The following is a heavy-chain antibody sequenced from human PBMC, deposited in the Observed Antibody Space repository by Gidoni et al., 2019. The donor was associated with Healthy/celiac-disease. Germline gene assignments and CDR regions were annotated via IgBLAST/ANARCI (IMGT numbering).Heavy chain of an antibody. CDR1: GFPFSSYG. CDR3: ARETGSAVAGVYYYGMDV. CDR2: IRSSSSTI. Sequence: EVQLVESGGGLVQPGGSLRLSFAASGFPFSSYGMNWVRQAPGKGLEWVSYIRSSSSTIYYADSVKSRFTISRDNAKNSLYLQMISLRAEDTAVYYCARETGSAVAGVYYYGMDVWGQGTTVTVSS. V-gene: IGHV3-48*01. J-gene: IGHJ6*02. D-gene: IGHD6-19*01.